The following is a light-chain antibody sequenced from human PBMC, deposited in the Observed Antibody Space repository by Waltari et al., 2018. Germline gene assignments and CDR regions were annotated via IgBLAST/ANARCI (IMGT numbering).Light chain of an antibody. Sequence: DVVMTQSPDSLAVSLGERVTINVNVTQNVLSSPNNKNYVAWYQQKPGQPPKLLIHWSSHRVSGVPDRFSGSGSGTDFTLTISSLQAEDVAIYYCHQYSSSSRTFGQGTKLEIK. J-gene: IGKJ2*01. CDR3: HQYSSSSRT. CDR2: WSS. V-gene: IGKV4-1*01. CDR1: QNVLSSPNNKNY.